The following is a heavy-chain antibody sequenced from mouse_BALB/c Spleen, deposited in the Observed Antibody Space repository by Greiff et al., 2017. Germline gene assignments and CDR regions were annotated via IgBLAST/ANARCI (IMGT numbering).Heavy chain of an antibody. CDR2: IDPANGNT. J-gene: IGHJ3*01. V-gene: IGHV14-3*02. CDR1: GFNIKDTY. CDR3: ASYGGFAY. D-gene: IGHD1-1*02. Sequence: EVKLQQSGAELVKPGASVKLSCTASGFNIKDTYMHWVKQRPEQGLEWIGRIDPANGNTKYDPKFQGKATITADTSSNTAYLQLSSLTSEDTAVYYCASYGGFAYWGQGTLVTVSA.